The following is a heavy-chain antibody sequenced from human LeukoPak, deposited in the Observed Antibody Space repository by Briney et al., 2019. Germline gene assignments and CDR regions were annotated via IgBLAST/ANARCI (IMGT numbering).Heavy chain of an antibody. V-gene: IGHV3-23*01. D-gene: IGHD6-19*01. J-gene: IGHJ4*02. CDR2: ISGSGGST. CDR1: GFTFSSYA. CDR3: AKDQAVAGAMIFDY. Sequence: GGSLRLSCAASGFTFSSYAMSRVRQAPGKGLEWVSAISGSGGSTYYADSVKGRFTISRDNSKNTLYLQMNSLRAEDTAVYYCAKDQAVAGAMIFDYWGQGTLVTVSS.